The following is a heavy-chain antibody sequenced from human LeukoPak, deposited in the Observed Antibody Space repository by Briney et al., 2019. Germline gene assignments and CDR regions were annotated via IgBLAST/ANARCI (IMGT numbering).Heavy chain of an antibody. CDR3: ARCGMGSPYYFDY. D-gene: IGHD1-26*01. V-gene: IGHV4-59*01. CDR1: GGSISSYY. Sequence: SETLSLTCTVSGGSISSYYWSWIRQPPGKGLEWIGCIYYSGSTNYNPSLKSRVTISVDTSKNQFSLKLSSVTAADTAVYYCARCGMGSPYYFDYWGQGTLVTVSS. J-gene: IGHJ4*02. CDR2: IYYSGST.